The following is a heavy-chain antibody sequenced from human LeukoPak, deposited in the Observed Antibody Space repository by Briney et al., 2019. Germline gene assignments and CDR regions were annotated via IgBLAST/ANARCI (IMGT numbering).Heavy chain of an antibody. CDR3: ARGPSGVKYYYYMGV. J-gene: IGHJ6*03. CDR2: IIPIFGTA. V-gene: IGHV1-69*01. D-gene: IGHD3-10*01. CDR1: GGTFSRYA. Sequence: ASVNVSCQASGGTFSRYAISWVRQAPGQGVEWMGGIIPIFGTAKYAKKFQGRVTLTADESTSTAYMELRSLRSEDTAVYYCARGPSGVKYYYYMGVWGKGTTVTVSS.